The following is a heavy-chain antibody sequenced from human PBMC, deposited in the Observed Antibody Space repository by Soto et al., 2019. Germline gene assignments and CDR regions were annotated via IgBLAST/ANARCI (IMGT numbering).Heavy chain of an antibody. CDR2: INPANGNT. D-gene: IGHD3-9*01. CDR3: ALDILEAGPRANDAFEE. J-gene: IGHJ3*01. Sequence: QVQLVQSGAEVKKPGASVKISCQASGFTFSDTLINWVRQGPGQRLEWMGCINPANGNTRYSESFQGRVSISSLSSAYAVYVALMDLPSAEKAVNSCALDILEAGPRANDAFEEWCQGTLINVSS. V-gene: IGHV1-3*03. CDR1: GFTFSDTL.